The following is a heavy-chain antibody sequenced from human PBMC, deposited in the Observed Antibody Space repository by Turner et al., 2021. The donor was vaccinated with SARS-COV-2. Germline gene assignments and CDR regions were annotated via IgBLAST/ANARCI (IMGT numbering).Heavy chain of an antibody. CDR2: IIPIFGTA. Sequence: QVLLVQSGAEVKKPWFSVTVSCKASGGTFSSYAISWVRQAPGQGLEWMGGIIPIFGTANYAQKFQGRVTITADTSTSTAYMELSSVGSEDTDVYYCAGNYGDSEDDYWGQGTLVTVSS. V-gene: IGHV1-69*06. D-gene: IGHD4-17*01. J-gene: IGHJ4*02. CDR3: AGNYGDSEDDY. CDR1: GGTFSSYA.